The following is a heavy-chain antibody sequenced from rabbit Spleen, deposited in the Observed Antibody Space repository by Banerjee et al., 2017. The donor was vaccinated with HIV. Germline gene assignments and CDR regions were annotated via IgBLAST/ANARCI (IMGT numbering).Heavy chain of an antibody. CDR1: GFSFTYSDY. V-gene: IGHV1S40*01. CDR3: ARDGAGGSYFAL. Sequence: QSLEESGGDLVKPGASLTLTCTASGFSFTYSDYMNWVRQAPGKGLEWIGYIDPVFGITYYANWVSGRFSISRENAQNTVFLQMTSLTAADTATYFCARDGAGGSYFALWGPGTLVTVS. CDR2: IDPVFGIT. J-gene: IGHJ6*01. D-gene: IGHD8-1*01.